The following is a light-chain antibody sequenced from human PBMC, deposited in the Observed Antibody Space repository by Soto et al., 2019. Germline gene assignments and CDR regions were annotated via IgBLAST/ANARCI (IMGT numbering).Light chain of an antibody. CDR1: QSVSSN. V-gene: IGKV3D-15*01. CDR3: QQYNNWLYT. Sequence: EIVMTQSPATLSVSPGERATLSCRASQSVSSNLAWYQQKPGQSPRLLIYGTSTRAIGIPARFSGSGSGTEFTLTISSLQSEDFAVYYCQQYNNWLYTFGQGTKLEIK. CDR2: GTS. J-gene: IGKJ2*01.